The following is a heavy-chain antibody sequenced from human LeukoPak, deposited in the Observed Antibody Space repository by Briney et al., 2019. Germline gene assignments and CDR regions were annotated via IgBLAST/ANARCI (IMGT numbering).Heavy chain of an antibody. J-gene: IGHJ4*02. CDR2: ISYDGSNK. CDR3: ARDYRDRPLGY. V-gene: IGHV3-30*03. D-gene: IGHD1-26*01. CDR1: GFTFSSYG. Sequence: PGGSLRLSCAASGFTFSSYGMHWVRQAPGKGLEWVAVISYDGSNKYYADSVKGRFTISRDNSKNTPYLQMNSLRAEDTAVYYCARDYRDRPLGYWGQGTLVTVSS.